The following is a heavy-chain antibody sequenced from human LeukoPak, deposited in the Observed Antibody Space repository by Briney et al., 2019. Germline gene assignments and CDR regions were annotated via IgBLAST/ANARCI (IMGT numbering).Heavy chain of an antibody. V-gene: IGHV3-33*01. CDR3: AGGRCSSTSCYTGDNWCDP. D-gene: IGHD2-2*02. Sequence: GGSLRLSCAASGFTFSSYGMHWVRQAPGKGLEWVAVIWYDGSNKYYADSVKGRFTISRDNSKNTLYLQMNSLRAEDTAVYYCAGGRCSSTSCYTGDNWCDPWGQGTLVTVSS. CDR2: IWYDGSNK. J-gene: IGHJ5*02. CDR1: GFTFSSYG.